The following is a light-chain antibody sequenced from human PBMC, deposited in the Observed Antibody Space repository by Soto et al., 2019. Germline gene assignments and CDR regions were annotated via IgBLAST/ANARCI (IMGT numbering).Light chain of an antibody. J-gene: IGLJ1*01. CDR2: DVT. Sequence: QSALTQRASVSGSPGQSITISCTGTSSDVGGYNFVSWYQQHPDKAPKLMIYDVTNRPSGVSNRFSGSKSGNTASLTISGLQAEDEADYYCSSYTSISTYVFGTGTKLTVL. CDR3: SSYTSISTYV. CDR1: SSDVGGYNF. V-gene: IGLV2-14*01.